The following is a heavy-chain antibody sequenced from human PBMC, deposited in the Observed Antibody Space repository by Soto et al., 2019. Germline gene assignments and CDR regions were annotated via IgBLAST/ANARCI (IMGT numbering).Heavy chain of an antibody. CDR2: ISAYNGNT. CDR1: GYTFTSYG. Sequence: ASVKVSCKASGYTFTSYGISWVRQAPGQGLEWMGWISAYNGNTNYAQKLQGRVTMTTDTSTSTAYMELRSLRSDDTAVYYCARSGGGSRDGCYYYYGMDVWGQGTTVTVSS. J-gene: IGHJ6*02. V-gene: IGHV1-18*04. CDR3: ARSGGGSRDGCYYYYGMDV. D-gene: IGHD2-15*01.